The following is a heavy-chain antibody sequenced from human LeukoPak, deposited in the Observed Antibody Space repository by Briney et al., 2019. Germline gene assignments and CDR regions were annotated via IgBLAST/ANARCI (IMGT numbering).Heavy chain of an antibody. J-gene: IGHJ4*02. CDR3: ARGAYSSGWYDY. CDR2: INWSGGST. V-gene: IGHV3-20*01. CDR1: GFTFDDYG. Sequence: GGSLRLSCAASGFTFDDYGMSWVRQAPGKGLEWVSGINWSGGSTGYADSVKGRFTISRDNAKNSLYLQTNSLRAEDTALYHCARGAYSSGWYDYWGQGTLVTVSS. D-gene: IGHD6-19*01.